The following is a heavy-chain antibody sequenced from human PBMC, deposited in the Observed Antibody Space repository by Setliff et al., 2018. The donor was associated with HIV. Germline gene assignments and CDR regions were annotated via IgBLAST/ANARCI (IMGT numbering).Heavy chain of an antibody. CDR1: GFTFSSYD. CDR2: IGTAGDT. CDR3: ARDRPRGGGSLDAFDI. V-gene: IGHV3-13*01. Sequence: GGSLRLSCAASGFTFSSYDMHWVRQATGKGLEWVSAIGTAGDTYYADSVKGRFTISRDNAKNSLYLQMNSLRAEDTAVYYCARDRPRGGGSLDAFDIWGQGTMVTVSS. J-gene: IGHJ3*02. D-gene: IGHD1-26*01.